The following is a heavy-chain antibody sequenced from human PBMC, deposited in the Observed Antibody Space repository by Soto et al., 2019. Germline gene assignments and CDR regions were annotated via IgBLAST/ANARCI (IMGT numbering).Heavy chain of an antibody. Sequence: QVQLVESGGGVVQPGRYLRLSCAASGFSFSISPMHWVRQAPGKWPEWVALISYDGTNNFYADSVKGRFTISRDNSKSNLDLQVDSLRPEDAAVYYCAREPKTSRGQHWALNYFDSWGQGTLVTVSS. J-gene: IGHJ4*02. CDR3: AREPKTSRGQHWALNYFDS. D-gene: IGHD7-27*01. V-gene: IGHV3-30-3*01. CDR1: GFSFSISP. CDR2: ISYDGTNN.